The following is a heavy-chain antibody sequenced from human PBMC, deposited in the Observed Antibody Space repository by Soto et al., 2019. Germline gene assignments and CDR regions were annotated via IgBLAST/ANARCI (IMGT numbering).Heavy chain of an antibody. J-gene: IGHJ3*02. V-gene: IGHV3-23*01. CDR1: GFTFSSYA. CDR3: AKEGYCSSTSCYTGAFDI. D-gene: IGHD2-2*02. Sequence: GGSLRLSCAASGFTFSSYAMSWVRQAPGKGLEWVSAISGSGGSTYYADSVKGRFTISRDNSKNTLYLQMNSLRAEDTAVYYCAKEGYCSSTSCYTGAFDIWGRGTMVTVSS. CDR2: ISGSGGST.